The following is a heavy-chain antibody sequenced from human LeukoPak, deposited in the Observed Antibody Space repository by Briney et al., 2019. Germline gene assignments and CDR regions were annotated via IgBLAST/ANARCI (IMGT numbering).Heavy chain of an antibody. Sequence: GGSLRLSCAASGFTVSSNYMSWVRQAPGKGLEWVSVIYSGGSTYYADSVKGRFTISRDNSKNTLYLQMNSLRSEDTAVYYCARDFRYYYDSSGLNAALNWFDPWGQGTLVTVSS. J-gene: IGHJ5*02. CDR2: IYSGGST. V-gene: IGHV3-53*05. D-gene: IGHD3-22*01. CDR3: ARDFRYYYDSSGLNAALNWFDP. CDR1: GFTVSSNY.